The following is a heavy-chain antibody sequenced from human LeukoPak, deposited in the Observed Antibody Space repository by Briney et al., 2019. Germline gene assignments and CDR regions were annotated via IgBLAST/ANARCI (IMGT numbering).Heavy chain of an antibody. CDR3: TRDLSHQYSGMDL. D-gene: IGHD3-10*01. CDR2: IWFDGRHE. V-gene: IGHV3-33*01. CDR1: GFTFSNSG. Sequence: GRSLRLSCAAPGFTFSNSGMHWVRQAPGKGLEWVANIWFDGRHEKYADSVKGRLTISRDNSQQTLYLQMNSLRAEDTAVYYCTRDLSHQYSGMDLWGLGTSVTVSS. J-gene: IGHJ6*02.